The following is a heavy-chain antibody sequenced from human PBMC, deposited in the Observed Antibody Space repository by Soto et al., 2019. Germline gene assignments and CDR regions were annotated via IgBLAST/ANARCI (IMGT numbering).Heavy chain of an antibody. CDR2: IYYSGST. J-gene: IGHJ3*02. D-gene: IGHD1-26*01. Sequence: SETLSLPCTVSGGSISSNYSSRIRQPPVKGLEWIGYIYYSGSTNYSPSLKSRVTISVDTSKNQFSLKLSFVTAADTAVYYCARERWSRDSFDIWGQGTMVTVS. CDR3: ARERWSRDSFDI. V-gene: IGHV4-59*01. CDR1: GGSISSNY.